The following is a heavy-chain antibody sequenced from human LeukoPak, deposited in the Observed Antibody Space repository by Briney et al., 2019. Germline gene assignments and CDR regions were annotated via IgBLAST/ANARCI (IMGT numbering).Heavy chain of an antibody. J-gene: IGHJ5*02. V-gene: IGHV3-33*01. CDR3: ARDFRAAAGTWNWFDP. Sequence: PGRSLRLSCAASGFTFSSYGMHWVRQAPGKGLEWVAVIWYDGSNKYYADSVKGRFTISRDNSKNTLYLQMNSLRAEDTAVYYCARDFRAAAGTWNWFDPWGQGTLVTVSP. CDR2: IWYDGSNK. CDR1: GFTFSSYG. D-gene: IGHD6-13*01.